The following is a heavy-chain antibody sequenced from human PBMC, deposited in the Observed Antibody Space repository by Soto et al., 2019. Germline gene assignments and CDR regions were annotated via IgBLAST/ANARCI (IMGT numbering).Heavy chain of an antibody. V-gene: IGHV2-5*01. Sequence: QITLKESGPTLVKPTQTLTLTCTFSGFSLSTNGVAVAWIRQPPGKALEWLALIYWNDDERYRPSLKNRLTITKETSKNQVVLRMTNMDTVDTGTYYCAHRYCSGGSCFLNYWGQGTLVTVSS. J-gene: IGHJ4*02. CDR1: GFSLSTNGVA. D-gene: IGHD2-15*01. CDR3: AHRYCSGGSCFLNY. CDR2: IYWNDDE.